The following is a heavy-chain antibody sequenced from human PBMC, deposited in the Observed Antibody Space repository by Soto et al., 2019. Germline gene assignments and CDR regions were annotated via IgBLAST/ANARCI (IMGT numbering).Heavy chain of an antibody. Sequence: PGGSLRLSCAASGFTFSSYWMSWVRQAPGKGLEWVANIKQDGSEKYYVDSVKGRFTISRDNAKNSLYLQMNSLRAEDTAVYYCARDLDTDIVVVVAATPHFFDYWGQGTLVTVSS. D-gene: IGHD2-15*01. J-gene: IGHJ4*02. V-gene: IGHV3-7*01. CDR2: IKQDGSEK. CDR1: GFTFSSYW. CDR3: ARDLDTDIVVVVAATPHFFDY.